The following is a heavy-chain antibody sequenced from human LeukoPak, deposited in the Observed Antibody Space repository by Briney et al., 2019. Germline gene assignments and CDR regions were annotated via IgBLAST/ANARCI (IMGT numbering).Heavy chain of an antibody. CDR3: AREGPHGSGIYYNPLDY. CDR2: FYYSGST. D-gene: IGHD3-10*01. V-gene: IGHV4-30-4*07. Sequence: IPSETLSLTCAVSGGSISRGGYSWSWIRQPPGKGLEWIGYFYYSGSTYYNPSLKSRVTISVDTSKNQFSLKLISVTAADTALYYCAREGPHGSGIYYNPLDYWGQGALVIVSS. J-gene: IGHJ4*02. CDR1: GGSISRGGYS.